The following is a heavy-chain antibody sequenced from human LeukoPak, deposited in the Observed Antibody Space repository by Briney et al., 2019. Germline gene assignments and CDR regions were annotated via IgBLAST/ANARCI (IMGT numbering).Heavy chain of an antibody. CDR1: GYSIDSGYY. CDR3: ARDGPGSSSSWHYYYYMDV. V-gene: IGHV4-38-2*02. J-gene: IGHJ6*03. Sequence: SETLSLTCTVSGYSIDSGYYWGWIRQPPGKGLEWIGSIYHSGSTYYNPSLKSRVTISVDTSENQFSLKLSSVTAADTAVYYCARDGPGSSSSWHYYYYMDVWGKGTTVTVSS. D-gene: IGHD6-13*01. CDR2: IYHSGST.